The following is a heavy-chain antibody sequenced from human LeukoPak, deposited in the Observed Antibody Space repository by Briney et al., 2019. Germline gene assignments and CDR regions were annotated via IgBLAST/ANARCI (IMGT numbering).Heavy chain of an antibody. J-gene: IGHJ4*02. Sequence: SVKVSCKASGGTFSSYAISWVRQAPGQGHEWMGGIIPIFGTANYAQKFQGRVTITADESTSTAYMELSSLRSEDTAVYYCARVIEVRGVILGALDYWGQGTLVTVSS. CDR3: ARVIEVRGVILGALDY. CDR1: GGTFSSYA. V-gene: IGHV1-69*01. D-gene: IGHD3-10*01. CDR2: IIPIFGTA.